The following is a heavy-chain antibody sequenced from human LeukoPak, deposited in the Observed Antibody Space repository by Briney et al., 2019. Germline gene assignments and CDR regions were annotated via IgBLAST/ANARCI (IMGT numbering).Heavy chain of an antibody. V-gene: IGHV3-15*01. CDR3: ATEGGSGSYYGDDAFDM. Sequence: PGGSLRLSCEASGFSFTNTWMSWVRQAPGKGLEWVGRVKSKADDGTTDYAAPVQGRFTISRDDSKNTLSLQMNSLKTEDTAVYYCATEGGSGSYYGDDAFDMWGQGAMVTVSS. J-gene: IGHJ3*02. CDR1: GFSFTNTW. CDR2: VKSKADDGTT. D-gene: IGHD3-10*01.